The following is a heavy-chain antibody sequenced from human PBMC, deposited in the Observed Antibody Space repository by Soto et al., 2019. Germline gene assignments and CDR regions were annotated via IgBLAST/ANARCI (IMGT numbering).Heavy chain of an antibody. J-gene: IGHJ6*02. CDR1: GGSVSSGSYY. D-gene: IGHD3-3*01. CDR2: IYYSGST. Sequence: SETLSLTCTVSGGSVSSGSYYWSWIRQPPGKGLEWIGYIYYSGSTNYNPSLKSRVTISVDTSKNQFSLKLSSVTAADTAVYYCARVPDPNTREYYDFWSGPLDVWGQGTTVTVS. CDR3: ARVPDPNTREYYDFWSGPLDV. V-gene: IGHV4-61*01.